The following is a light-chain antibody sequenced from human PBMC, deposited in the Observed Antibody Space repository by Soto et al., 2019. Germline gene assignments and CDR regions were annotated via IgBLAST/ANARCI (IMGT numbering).Light chain of an antibody. CDR3: QQYGRSPRT. CDR2: DAS. J-gene: IGKJ2*01. V-gene: IGKV3-20*01. Sequence: EIVLTQSPGTLSLSPGERATLSCRASQSVTSNYLAWYQQKPGQAPRLLIYDASIRATGIPDRFSGSGSGTDVTLTISRLEPEDFAVYYCQQYGRSPRTFGQGNKLEIK. CDR1: QSVTSNY.